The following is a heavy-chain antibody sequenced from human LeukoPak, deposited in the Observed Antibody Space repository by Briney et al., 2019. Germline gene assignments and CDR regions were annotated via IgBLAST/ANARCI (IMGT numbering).Heavy chain of an antibody. CDR1: GFTFSSYA. D-gene: IGHD1-14*01. J-gene: IGHJ3*02. CDR3: VRVGRVQGPAYDI. Sequence: GGSLRLSCAASGFTFSSYAMHWVRRAPGKGLEWVAVISYDGSNKYYADSVKGRFTISRDNSKNTLYLQMNSLRAEDTAVYYCVRVGRVQGPAYDIWGRGTMVTVSS. V-gene: IGHV3-30-3*01. CDR2: ISYDGSNK.